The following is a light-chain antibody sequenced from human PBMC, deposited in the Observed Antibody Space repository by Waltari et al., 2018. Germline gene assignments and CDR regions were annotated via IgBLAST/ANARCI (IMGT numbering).Light chain of an antibody. CDR1: SCDIGYYEY. Sequence: QSALTQPRSVSGSPGQSVTLSCTGPSCDIGYYEYVSWYQQPPGKAPKLIIHDIYRRPSGVPDRFSASKSGNTASLTISGLQADDEADYYCCSYTGRKTWVFGGGMKVTVL. V-gene: IGLV2-11*01. CDR3: CSYTGRKTWV. J-gene: IGLJ3*02. CDR2: DIY.